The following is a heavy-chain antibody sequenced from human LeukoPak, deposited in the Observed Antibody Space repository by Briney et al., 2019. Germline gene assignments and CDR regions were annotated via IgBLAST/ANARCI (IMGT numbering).Heavy chain of an antibody. CDR1: GFTFSSYA. Sequence: GGSLRLSCAASGFTFSSYAMSWVRQAPGKGLEWVSTISGSGSSTYYADSVKGRFTISRDNSKNTLYLQMSSLRAEDTAVYYCVKESGFMVAPNSAFDIWGQGTMVTVSS. V-gene: IGHV3-23*01. CDR3: VKESGFMVAPNSAFDI. J-gene: IGHJ3*02. CDR2: ISGSGSST. D-gene: IGHD4/OR15-4a*01.